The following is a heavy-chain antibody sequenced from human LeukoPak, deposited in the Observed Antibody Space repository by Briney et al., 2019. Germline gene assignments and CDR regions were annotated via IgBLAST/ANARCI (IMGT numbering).Heavy chain of an antibody. CDR3: ARDQRLWFGQGDAFDI. J-gene: IGHJ3*02. CDR2: INPNSGGT. CDR1: GYTFTSNY. D-gene: IGHD3-10*01. V-gene: IGHV1-2*02. Sequence: GASVKVSCKAFGYTFTSNYMHWVRQAPGQGLEWMGWINPNSGGTNYAQKFQGRVTMTRDTSISTAYMELSRLRSDDTAVYYCARDQRLWFGQGDAFDIWGQGTMVTVSS.